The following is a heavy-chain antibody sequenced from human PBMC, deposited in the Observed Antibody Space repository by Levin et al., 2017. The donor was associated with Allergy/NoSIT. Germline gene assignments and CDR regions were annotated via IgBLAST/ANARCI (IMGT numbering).Heavy chain of an antibody. Sequence: GGSLRLSCAASGFTFSSYWMHWVRQAPGKGLVWVSRIDSDGSFTNYADSVKGRFTISRDNAKNTLYLQMNSLRAEDTAVYYCTKESGSGSYYYYYMDVWGKGTRSPSP. CDR1: GFTFSSYW. CDR3: TKESGSGSYYYYYMDV. V-gene: IGHV3-74*01. D-gene: IGHD3-10*01. J-gene: IGHJ6*03. CDR2: IDSDGSFT.